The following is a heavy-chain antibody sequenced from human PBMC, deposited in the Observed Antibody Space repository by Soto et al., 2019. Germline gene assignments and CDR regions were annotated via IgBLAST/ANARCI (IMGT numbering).Heavy chain of an antibody. CDR1: GFTFNNYA. CDR2: ISYDGSTK. D-gene: IGHD5-18*01. Sequence: QVQLVESGGGVVQPGRSLRLSCAASGFTFNNYAMHWVRQAPGKGLEWVALISYDGSTKYYADSVKGRFTISRDNSKNTLYLQMNSLRADDTAVYYCARDPLWGTAMVLWYFDLWGRGTLVTVSS. CDR3: ARDPLWGTAMVLWYFDL. J-gene: IGHJ2*01. V-gene: IGHV3-30-3*01.